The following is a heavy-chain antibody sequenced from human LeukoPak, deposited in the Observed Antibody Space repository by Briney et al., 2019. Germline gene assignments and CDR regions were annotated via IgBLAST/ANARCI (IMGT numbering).Heavy chain of an antibody. J-gene: IGHJ6*02. CDR1: GGSFNGYY. D-gene: IGHD1-26*01. V-gene: IGHV4-34*01. Sequence: SETLSLTCTVYGGSFNGYYWSWIRQPPGKGLEWIGEINHSGSTNYNPSLKSRVTISVDTSKNQFSLKLSSVTAADTAVYYCARVRGSGSYYYYHGMDVWGQGTTVTVSS. CDR2: INHSGST. CDR3: ARVRGSGSYYYYHGMDV.